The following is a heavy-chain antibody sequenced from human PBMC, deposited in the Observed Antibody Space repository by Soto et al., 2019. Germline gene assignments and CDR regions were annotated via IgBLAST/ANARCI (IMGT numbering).Heavy chain of an antibody. Sequence: HPGGSLRLSCAASGFTFSSYGMHWVRQAPGKGLGWVAVISYDGSNKYYADSVKGRFTISRDNSKNTLYLQMNSLRAEDTAVYYCAKDYEQDRWFDLGPHYYYGMDVWGQGTTVTVSS. CDR2: ISYDGSNK. V-gene: IGHV3-30*18. J-gene: IGHJ6*02. D-gene: IGHD3-16*01. CDR3: AKDYEQDRWFDLGPHYYYGMDV. CDR1: GFTFSSYG.